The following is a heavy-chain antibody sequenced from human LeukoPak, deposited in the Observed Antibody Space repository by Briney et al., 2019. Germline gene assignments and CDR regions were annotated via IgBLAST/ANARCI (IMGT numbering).Heavy chain of an antibody. V-gene: IGHV1-69*01. J-gene: IGHJ4*02. Sequence: ASVKVSCKGSGDTFSSYDVSWVRRAPGQGLEWMGGIIPTSGTAIYARKFQGRVTITADEFTSTAFMELSSLRSEDTAVYYCAILKNSGSYRLDSWGQGSLVTVSS. D-gene: IGHD1-26*01. CDR3: AILKNSGSYRLDS. CDR1: GDTFSSYD. CDR2: IIPTSGTA.